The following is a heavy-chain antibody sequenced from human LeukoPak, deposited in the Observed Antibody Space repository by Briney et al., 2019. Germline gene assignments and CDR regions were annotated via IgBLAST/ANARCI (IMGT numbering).Heavy chain of an antibody. J-gene: IGHJ6*03. D-gene: IGHD4-17*01. CDR2: INPNSGGT. Sequence: ASVKVSCKASGYTFTGYYMHWVRHAPGQGLEWMGWINPNSGGTNYAQKFQGRVTMTRDTSISTAYMELSRLRSDDTAVYYCARAVTTFYYYYMDVWGKGTTVTVSS. V-gene: IGHV1-2*02. CDR1: GYTFTGYY. CDR3: ARAVTTFYYYYMDV.